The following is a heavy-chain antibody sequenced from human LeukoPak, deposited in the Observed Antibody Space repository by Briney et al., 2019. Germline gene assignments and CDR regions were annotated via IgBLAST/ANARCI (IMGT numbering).Heavy chain of an antibody. J-gene: IGHJ6*03. V-gene: IGHV4-59*01. CDR3: ASDNMASSGWYGSYYYYMDV. Sequence: SETLSLTCTVSGGSISSYYWSWIRQPPGKGLEWIGYIYYSGSTNYNPSLKSRVTISVDTSKNQFSLKLSSVTAADTAVYYCASDNMASSGWYGSYYYYMDVWGKGTTVTVS. D-gene: IGHD6-19*01. CDR2: IYYSGST. CDR1: GGSISSYY.